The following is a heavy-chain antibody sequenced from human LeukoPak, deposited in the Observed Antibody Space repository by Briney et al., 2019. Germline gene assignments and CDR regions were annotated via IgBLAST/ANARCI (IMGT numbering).Heavy chain of an antibody. D-gene: IGHD3-22*01. CDR1: GFTFDDYA. V-gene: IGHV3-9*01. J-gene: IGHJ6*02. Sequence: GGSLRLSCAASGFTFDDYAMHWVRQAPGKGLEWVSGISWNSGGIGYADSVKGRFTISRDNAKNSLYLQMNSLRAEDTALYYCAKDGALYYYDSSGYYSSYGMDVWGQGTLVTVSS. CDR2: ISWNSGGI. CDR3: AKDGALYYYDSSGYYSSYGMDV.